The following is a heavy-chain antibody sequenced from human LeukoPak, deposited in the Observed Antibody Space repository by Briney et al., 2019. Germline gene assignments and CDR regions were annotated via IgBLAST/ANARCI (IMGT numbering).Heavy chain of an antibody. CDR3: AEEDSGYGVGGAFDI. CDR2: IYTSGST. CDR1: GGSISSGSYY. D-gene: IGHD5-12*01. J-gene: IGHJ3*02. V-gene: IGHV4-61*02. Sequence: SETLSLTCTVSGGSISSGSYYWSWIRRPAGKGLEWIGRIYTSGSTNYNPSLKSRVTISVDTSKNQFSLKLSSVTAADTAVYYCAEEDSGYGVGGAFDIWGQGTMVTVSS.